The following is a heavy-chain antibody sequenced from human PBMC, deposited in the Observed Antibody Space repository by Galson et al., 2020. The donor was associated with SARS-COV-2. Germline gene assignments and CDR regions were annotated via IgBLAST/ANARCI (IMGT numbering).Heavy chain of an antibody. CDR1: GDSISEKNFY. D-gene: IGHD3-10*01. V-gene: IGHV4-39*01. CDR2: IYNSRST. J-gene: IGHJ4*02. CDR3: AGHPSIVWFGGLQKPYYFDY. Sequence: SETLSLTCTVSGDSISEKNFYWGWIRQPPGKGLEWIGSIYNSRSTYYNPSPKGRVTISVDTSMNQFSLKLHSVTAADTAVYYCAGHPSIVWFGGLQKPYYFDYWGQGVLVTVSS.